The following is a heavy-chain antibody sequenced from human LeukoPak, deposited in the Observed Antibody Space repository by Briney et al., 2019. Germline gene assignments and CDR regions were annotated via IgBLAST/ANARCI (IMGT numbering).Heavy chain of an antibody. V-gene: IGHV3-7*01. J-gene: IGHJ4*02. D-gene: IGHD5-12*01. CDR1: GFTFSNYW. CDR2: INQDGSEE. Sequence: GSLRLSCAASGFTFSNYWMGWVRQAPGKGLEWVAHINQDGSEEHYMDSVKARFIISRDNAKNSLSLQMDSLRAEDTAVYYCVRDGGVSGYDLLDYWGQGTLVTVSS. CDR3: VRDGGVSGYDLLDY.